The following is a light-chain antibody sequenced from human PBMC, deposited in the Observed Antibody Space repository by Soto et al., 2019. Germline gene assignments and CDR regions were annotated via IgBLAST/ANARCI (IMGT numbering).Light chain of an antibody. CDR1: NSNIGAGYD. CDR2: EVI. Sequence: QSVLTQPPSVSGAPGQRVTISCTGSNSNIGAGYDVHWYQQLPGTAPKLMIYEVINRPSGVSNRFSGSKSGNTASLTISGLQAEDEADYYCSSYTTTNTYVFGSGTKVTVL. V-gene: IGLV1-40*01. CDR3: SSYTTTNTYV. J-gene: IGLJ1*01.